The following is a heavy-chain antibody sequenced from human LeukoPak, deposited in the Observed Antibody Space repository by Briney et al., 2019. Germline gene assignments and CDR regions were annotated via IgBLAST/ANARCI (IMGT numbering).Heavy chain of an antibody. CDR2: ISAYNGST. CDR1: GYTFTSYG. D-gene: IGHD3-3*01. CDR3: ARVGDYDFWSGYYTVNFDY. Sequence: ASVKVSCKASGYTFTSYGISWVRQAPGQGLEWMGWISAYNGSTNYAQKLQGRVTMTTDTSTSTAYMELRSLRSDDTAVYYCARVGDYDFWSGYYTVNFDYWGQGTLVTASS. J-gene: IGHJ4*02. V-gene: IGHV1-18*01.